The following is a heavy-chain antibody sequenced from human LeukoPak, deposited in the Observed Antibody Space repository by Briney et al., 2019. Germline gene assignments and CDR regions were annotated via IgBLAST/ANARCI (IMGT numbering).Heavy chain of an antibody. CDR1: GFTFSSYD. Sequence: PGGSLRLSCAASGFTFSSYDLSWVRQAPGKGLECVSAIDRGVGRTYYADSVKGRFTISRDNSKNTLYLQMNNLRADDTAVYYCAKKGQADDGGKPDWGQGTLVTVSS. V-gene: IGHV3-23*01. CDR3: AKKGQADDGGKPD. J-gene: IGHJ4*02. CDR2: IDRGVGRT.